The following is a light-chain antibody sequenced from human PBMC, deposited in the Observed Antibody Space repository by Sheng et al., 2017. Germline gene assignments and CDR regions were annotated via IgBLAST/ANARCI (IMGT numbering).Light chain of an antibody. CDR2: STK. CDR1: SGSVSTSYY. CDR3: VLYMGGGIWV. V-gene: IGLV8-61*01. J-gene: IGLJ3*02. Sequence: QTVVTQEPSFSVSPGGTATLTCGLNSGSVSTSYYPSWYQQTPGQAPRTLIYSTKTRSSGVPDRFSGSILGNKAALTITGAQADDESDYYCVLYMGGGIWVFGGGTKLTVL.